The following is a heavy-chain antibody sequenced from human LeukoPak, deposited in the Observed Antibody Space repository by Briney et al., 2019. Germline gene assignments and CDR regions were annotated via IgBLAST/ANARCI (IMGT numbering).Heavy chain of an antibody. V-gene: IGHV3-21*01. D-gene: IGHD5-12*01. CDR3: ARGRDGYKSSSLHY. CDR2: ISSSSSYI. CDR1: GFTFSSYS. Sequence: PGGSLRLSCAASGFTFSSYSMNWVRQAPGKGLEWVSSISSSSSYIYYADSVKGRFTISRDNAKNSLYLQMNSLRAEDTAVYYCARGRDGYKSSSLHYWGQGTLVTVSS. J-gene: IGHJ4*02.